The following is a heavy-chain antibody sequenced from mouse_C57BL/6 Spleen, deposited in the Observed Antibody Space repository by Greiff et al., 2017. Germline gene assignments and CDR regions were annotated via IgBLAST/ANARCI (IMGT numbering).Heavy chain of an antibody. J-gene: IGHJ4*01. V-gene: IGHV3-6*01. CDR2: ISYDGSN. CDR3: SKRGGDYDDAMDY. CDR1: GYSITSGYY. Sequence: VQLKESGPGLVKPSQSLSLTCSVTGYSITSGYYWNWIRQFPGNKLEWMGYISYDGSNNYNPSLKNRISITRDTSKNQFFLKLNSVTTEDTATYYCSKRGGDYDDAMDYWGQGTSVTVSS. D-gene: IGHD2-4*01.